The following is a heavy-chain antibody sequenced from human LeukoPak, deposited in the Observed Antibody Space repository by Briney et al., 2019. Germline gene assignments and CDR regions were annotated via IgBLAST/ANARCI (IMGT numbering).Heavy chain of an antibody. Sequence: NPGGSLRLSCAASGFTFSNAWMSWVRQAPGKGLEWVGRIKSKTDGGTTDYAAPVKSRFTISRDDSKNTLYLQMNSLKTEDTAVYYCTTENYDILTGYFPFDYWGQGTLVTVS. CDR1: GFTFSNAW. J-gene: IGHJ4*02. CDR3: TTENYDILTGYFPFDY. V-gene: IGHV3-15*01. CDR2: IKSKTDGGTT. D-gene: IGHD3-9*01.